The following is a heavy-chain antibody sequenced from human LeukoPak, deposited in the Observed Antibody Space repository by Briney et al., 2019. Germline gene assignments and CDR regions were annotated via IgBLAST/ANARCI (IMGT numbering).Heavy chain of an antibody. V-gene: IGHV4-59*01. CDR2: ISYIGST. CDR3: ASSKPGYSSGLVGY. J-gene: IGHJ4*02. Sequence: SETLSLTCTASGDSISNYYWSWIRQPPGKGLEWLGHISYIGSTNYNPSLNSRVTISVDTSKNQFSLRLSSVTAADTAVYFCASSKPGYSSGLVGYWGQGTLVTVSP. CDR1: GDSISNYY. D-gene: IGHD6-19*01.